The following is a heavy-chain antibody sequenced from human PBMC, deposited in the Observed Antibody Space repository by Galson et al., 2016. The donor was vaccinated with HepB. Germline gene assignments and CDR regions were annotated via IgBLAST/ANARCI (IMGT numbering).Heavy chain of an antibody. D-gene: IGHD1-26*01. CDR1: GFSLRNNGEG. V-gene: IGHV2-5*02. CDR2: IYWDDNR. J-gene: IGHJ4*02. CDR3: AHRYRGLGATLFDS. Sequence: PALVKPTQTLTLTCTFSGFSLRNNGEGVGWIRQPPGKALEWVAVIYWDDNRRYSPSLKTRLTITKDTSKNEVVLTMTNMAPVDTATYYCAHRYRGLGATLFDSWGQGALVTVSS.